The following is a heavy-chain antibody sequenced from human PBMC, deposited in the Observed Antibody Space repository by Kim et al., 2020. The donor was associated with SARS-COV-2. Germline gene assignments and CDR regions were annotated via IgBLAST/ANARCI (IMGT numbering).Heavy chain of an antibody. V-gene: IGHV3-23*01. Sequence: GGSLRLSCAASGFPFSNYAMSWVRQAPGKGLEWVSAISGHGSNTFYADSVKGRFTISRDKSKSTLFLQMNSLRGEDTAVYYCARDLVGSGDYHNFIDSWRSGTLLTVST. J-gene: IGHJ4*02. CDR2: ISGHGSNT. CDR3: ARDLVGSGDYHNFIDS. D-gene: IGHD3-10*01. CDR1: GFPFSNYA.